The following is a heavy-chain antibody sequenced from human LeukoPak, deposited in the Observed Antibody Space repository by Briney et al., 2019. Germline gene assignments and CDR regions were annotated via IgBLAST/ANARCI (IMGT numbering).Heavy chain of an antibody. CDR1: GFTVSSNY. Sequence: GGSLRLSCAASGFTVSSNYMNWVRQAPGKGLQWVSVIYSGGSTYYADSVKGRFTISRDNSKNTLYLQMNSLRAEDTAVYYCAREAVTRNYFDYWGQGTLVTVSS. V-gene: IGHV3-53*01. CDR2: IYSGGST. CDR3: AREAVTRNYFDY. J-gene: IGHJ4*02. D-gene: IGHD4-17*01.